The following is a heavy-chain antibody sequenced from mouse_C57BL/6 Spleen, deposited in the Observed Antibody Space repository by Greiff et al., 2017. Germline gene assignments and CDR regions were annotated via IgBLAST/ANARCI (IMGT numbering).Heavy chain of an antibody. CDR1: GYTFTDYN. D-gene: IGHD3-2*02. CDR3: ARQLRSYGIYYAMDY. Sequence: EVQLQQSGPELVKPGASVKIPCKASGYTFTDYNMDWVKQSHGKSLEWIGDINPNNGGTIYNQKFKGKATLTVDKSSSTAYMELRSLTSEDTAVYYCARQLRSYGIYYAMDYWGQGTSVTVSS. J-gene: IGHJ4*01. CDR2: INPNNGGT. V-gene: IGHV1-18*01.